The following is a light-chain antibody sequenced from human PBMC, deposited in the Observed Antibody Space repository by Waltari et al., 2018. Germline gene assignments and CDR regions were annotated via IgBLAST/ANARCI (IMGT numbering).Light chain of an antibody. CDR1: QSLLHSNGYNY. CDR2: LGS. J-gene: IGKJ2*01. Sequence: DIVMTQSPLSLPVTPGEPASLSCRSRQSLLHSNGYNYLDWYLQKPGQSPQLLIYLGSNRASGVPDRFSGSGSGTDFTLKISRVEAEDVGVYYCMQALQTSYTFGQGTKLEIK. CDR3: MQALQTSYT. V-gene: IGKV2-28*01.